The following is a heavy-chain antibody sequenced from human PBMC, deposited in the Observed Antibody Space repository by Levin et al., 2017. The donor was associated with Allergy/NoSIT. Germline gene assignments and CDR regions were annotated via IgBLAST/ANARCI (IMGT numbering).Heavy chain of an antibody. Sequence: KAGESLKISCQCSGYKFNEYWNAWVRQMPGQGLEWMGIVFPRDSHTRYSRSFQGQVTISVDKSSSTAYLQWRSLKASDTATYYCARKGGEGGTWEYEAFDIWGQGTMLTVSS. D-gene: IGHD1-26*01. CDR1: GYKFNEYW. J-gene: IGHJ3*02. V-gene: IGHV5-51*01. CDR2: VFPRDSHT. CDR3: ARKGGEGGTWEYEAFDI.